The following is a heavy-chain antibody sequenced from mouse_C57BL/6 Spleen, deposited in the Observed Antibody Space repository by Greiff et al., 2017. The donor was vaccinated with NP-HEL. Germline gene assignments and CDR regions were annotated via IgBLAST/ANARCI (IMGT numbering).Heavy chain of an antibody. D-gene: IGHD2-4*01. CDR1: GFTFSDYG. J-gene: IGHJ1*03. V-gene: IGHV5-17*01. Sequence: VQLKESGGGLVKPGGSLKLSCAASGFTFSDYGMHWVRQAPEKGLEWVAYLSSGSSTIYYADTVKGRFTISSDNAKNTLFLQMTSLRSEDTAMYCCARPGDYDGWDFDVWGTGTTVTVSS. CDR3: ARPGDYDGWDFDV. CDR2: LSSGSSTI.